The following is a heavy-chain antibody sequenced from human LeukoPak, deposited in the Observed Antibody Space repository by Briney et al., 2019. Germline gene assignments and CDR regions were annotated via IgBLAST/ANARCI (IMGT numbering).Heavy chain of an antibody. V-gene: IGHV3-33*06. Sequence: GFXXXSYGMHWVRQAPGKGLEWVAVIWYDGSNKYYADSVKGRFTIPRDNSKNTLYLQMNSLRAEDTAVYYCAKDRYSSSWNFDYWGQGTLVTVSS. J-gene: IGHJ4*02. D-gene: IGHD6-13*01. CDR2: IWYDGSNK. CDR3: AKDRYSSSWNFDY. CDR1: GFXXXSYG.